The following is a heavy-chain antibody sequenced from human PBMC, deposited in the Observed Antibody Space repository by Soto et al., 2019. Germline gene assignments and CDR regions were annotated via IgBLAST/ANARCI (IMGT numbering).Heavy chain of an antibody. V-gene: IGHV1-69*04. J-gene: IGHJ6*02. CDR1: GGTFSSYT. CDR3: ARDLRIAAAGTVGYYYGMDV. CDR2: IIPIPGIA. D-gene: IGHD6-13*01. Sequence: SVKVSCKASGGTFSSYTISWVRQAPGQGLEWMGRIIPIPGIANYAQKFQGRVTITADKSTSTAYMELSSLRSEDTAVYYCARDLRIAAAGTVGYYYGMDVWGQGTTVTSP.